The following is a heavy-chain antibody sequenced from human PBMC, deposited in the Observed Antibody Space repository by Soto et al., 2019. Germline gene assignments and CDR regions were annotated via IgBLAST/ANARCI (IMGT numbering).Heavy chain of an antibody. CDR3: AKDRESYYDSRAGAPDDH. V-gene: IGHV3-30*18. CDR2: ISYDGSNK. D-gene: IGHD3-22*01. J-gene: IGHJ5*02. Sequence: QVQLVESGGGVVQPGRSLRLSCAASGFTFSSYGMHWVRQAPGKGLEWVAVISYDGSNKYYADSVKGRFTISRDNSKNTLYLQMNSLRAEDTAVYYCAKDRESYYDSRAGAPDDHWGQGTLFTVSS. CDR1: GFTFSSYG.